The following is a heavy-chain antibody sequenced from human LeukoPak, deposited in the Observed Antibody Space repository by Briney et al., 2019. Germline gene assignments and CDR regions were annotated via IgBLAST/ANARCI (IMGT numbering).Heavy chain of an antibody. J-gene: IGHJ4*02. Sequence: GESLKISCKGSGYSFTSYWIGWVRQMPGKGLEWMGIIYPGDSDTRYSPSFQGQVTISADKSISTAYLQWSSLKASDTAMYYCARGSSTYYYDSSGYSFDYWGQGTLVTVSS. V-gene: IGHV5-51*01. CDR1: GYSFTSYW. CDR3: ARGSSTYYYDSSGYSFDY. CDR2: IYPGDSDT. D-gene: IGHD3-22*01.